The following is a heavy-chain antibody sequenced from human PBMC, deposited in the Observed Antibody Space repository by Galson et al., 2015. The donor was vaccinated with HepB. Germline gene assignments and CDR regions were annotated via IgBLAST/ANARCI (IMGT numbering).Heavy chain of an antibody. V-gene: IGHV3-7*01. J-gene: IGHJ4*02. Sequence: SLRLSCAASGFSFSTYWMTWVRQAPGKGLQWVGNIKPDGSEKNYMDSVEGRFTISRDNAKNSLYLQINSLTAEDAALYFCAGGLSRWGYWGQGTLVTVSS. D-gene: IGHD2/OR15-2a*01. CDR2: IKPDGSEK. CDR1: GFSFSTYW. CDR3: AGGLSRWGY.